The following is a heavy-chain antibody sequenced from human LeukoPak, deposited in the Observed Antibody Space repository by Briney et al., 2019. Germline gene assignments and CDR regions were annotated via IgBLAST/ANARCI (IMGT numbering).Heavy chain of an antibody. CDR1: GFTFSSYS. D-gene: IGHD2-2*01. CDR3: ARVRAPGIVVVPAAILAY. CDR2: LSYDGSNK. J-gene: IGHJ4*02. Sequence: AESLRLACAVYGFTFSSYSMHWVRQPPGKGLTWVAALSYDGSNKYYADSVKGRFTISRDNSKNTLYLQMNSLRAEDTAVYYCARVRAPGIVVVPAAILAYWGQGTLVTVSS. V-gene: IGHV3-30*04.